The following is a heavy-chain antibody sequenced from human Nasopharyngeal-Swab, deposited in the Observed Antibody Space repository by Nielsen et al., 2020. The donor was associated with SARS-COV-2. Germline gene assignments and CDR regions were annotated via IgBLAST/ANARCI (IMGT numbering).Heavy chain of an antibody. J-gene: IGHJ3*02. CDR1: GFTLSRYE. D-gene: IGHD3-3*01. CDR2: ITSGSSYI. CDR3: ARGYDFRSGSNAFDI. Sequence: GESLKISCVGSGFTLSRYEMNWVRQAPGKGLEWVSSITSGSSYIYYADSVKGRFTISRDNAKNSLFLQMNSLRAEDTAVYYCARGYDFRSGSNAFDIWGQGTMVTVSS. V-gene: IGHV3-21*01.